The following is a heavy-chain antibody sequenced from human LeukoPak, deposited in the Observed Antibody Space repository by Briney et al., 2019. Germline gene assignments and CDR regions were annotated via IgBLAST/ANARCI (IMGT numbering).Heavy chain of an antibody. CDR2: IIPIFGTA. D-gene: IGHD2-2*01. CDR3: AAPPPEDIVVVPAAMYGMDV. CDR1: GGTFSSYA. Sequence: SVKVSCKASGGTFSSYAISWVRQAPGQGLEWMGGIIPIFGTANYAQKFQGRVTITADESTSTAYVELSSLRSEDTAVYYCAAPPPEDIVVVPAAMYGMDVWGQGTTVTVSS. J-gene: IGHJ6*02. V-gene: IGHV1-69*13.